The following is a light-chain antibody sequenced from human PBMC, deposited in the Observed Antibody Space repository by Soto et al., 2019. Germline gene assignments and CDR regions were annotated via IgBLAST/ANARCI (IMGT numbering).Light chain of an antibody. CDR2: GNS. V-gene: IGLV1-40*01. CDR3: QSYDSSLSASVV. Sequence: QSVLTQPPSVSGAPGQRVTISCTGSSSNIGAGYDVHWYQQLPGTVPKLLIYGNSNRPSGVPDRFSGSKSGTSASLAITGLQAEDEADYYCQSYDSSLSASVVFGGGTKVTVL. CDR1: SSNIGAGYD. J-gene: IGLJ2*01.